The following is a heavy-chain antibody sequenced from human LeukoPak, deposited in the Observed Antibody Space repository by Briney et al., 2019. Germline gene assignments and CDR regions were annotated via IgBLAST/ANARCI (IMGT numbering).Heavy chain of an antibody. D-gene: IGHD3-22*01. Sequence: PGGSLRLSCAASGFNFNTYWMSWVRQAPGKGLEWVSYISSSGSTIYYADSVKGRFTISRDNAKNSLYLQMNSLRAEDTAVYYCAREADSSGYSHWYFDLWGRGTLVTVSS. J-gene: IGHJ2*01. CDR3: AREADSSGYSHWYFDL. CDR1: GFNFNTYW. CDR2: ISSSGSTI. V-gene: IGHV3-48*04.